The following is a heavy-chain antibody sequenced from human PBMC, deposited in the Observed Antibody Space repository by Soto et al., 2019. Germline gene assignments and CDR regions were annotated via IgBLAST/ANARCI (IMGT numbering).Heavy chain of an antibody. D-gene: IGHD3-10*01. CDR3: ARGGFTMVRGVIYYFDY. CDR1: GGTFSSYA. V-gene: IGHV1-69*06. CDR2: IIPIFGTA. J-gene: IGHJ4*02. Sequence: QVQLVQSGAEVKKPGSSVQVSCKASGGTFSSYAISWVRQAPGQGLEWMGGIIPIFGTANYAQKFQGRVTITADKSTSTAYMELSSLRSEDTAVYYCARGGFTMVRGVIYYFDYWGQGTLVTVSS.